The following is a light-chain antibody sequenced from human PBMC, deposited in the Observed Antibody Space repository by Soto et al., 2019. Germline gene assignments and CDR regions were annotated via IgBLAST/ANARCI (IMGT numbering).Light chain of an antibody. J-gene: IGLJ3*02. V-gene: IGLV2-14*01. CDR3: TSYTSSGTWV. CDR1: SSDVGAYDY. CDR2: EVS. Sequence: QSALTQAASVSGSPGQSITISCTGTSSDVGAYDYVSWYQQHPGKAPKLMVFEVSNRPSGVSNRFSGSKSGNTTSLTISGLQAEDEADYYCTSYTSSGTWVFGGGTQLTVL.